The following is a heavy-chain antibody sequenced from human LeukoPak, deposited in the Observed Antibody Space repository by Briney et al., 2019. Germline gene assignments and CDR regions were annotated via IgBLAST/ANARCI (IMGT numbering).Heavy chain of an antibody. J-gene: IGHJ4*02. Sequence: GGSLRLSCAASGFTFSSYGMHWVRQAPGKGLEWVAVISYDGSNKYYADSLKGRFTISRDNAKNSLFLQLSSLRDEDTAVYYCARGRNAGGPYYSDYWGQGTLVTVSS. V-gene: IGHV3-30*03. CDR3: ARGRNAGGPYYSDY. CDR1: GFTFSSYG. D-gene: IGHD4-23*01. CDR2: ISYDGSNK.